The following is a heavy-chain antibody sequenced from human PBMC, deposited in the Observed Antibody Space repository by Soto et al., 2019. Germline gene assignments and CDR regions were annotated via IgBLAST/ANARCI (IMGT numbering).Heavy chain of an antibody. V-gene: IGHV4-31*03. CDR3: ARVQPYDYGANTGWLDP. CDR1: GGSISSGGYY. D-gene: IGHD4-17*01. J-gene: IGHJ5*02. CDR2: TFYSGAT. Sequence: QVQLQESGPGLVNPSQTLSLTCTVSGGSISSGGYYWSWIRQHPGKGLEWIGYTFYSGATYYNPSLKSRTIISVDTSKNQFSLTLTSPTAADTAVYYCARVQPYDYGANTGWLDPWGQGTLVTVSS.